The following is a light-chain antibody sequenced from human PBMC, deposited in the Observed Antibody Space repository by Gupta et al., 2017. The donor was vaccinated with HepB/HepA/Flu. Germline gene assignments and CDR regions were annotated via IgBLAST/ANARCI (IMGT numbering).Light chain of an antibody. CDR2: DVS. CDR1: SSDVGTYNS. CDR3: SSYTSTITVV. V-gene: IGLV2-14*03. Sequence: QSPLTQPASVSGSPGQSITISCTGTSSDVGTYNSVSWYQQHPGKAPKLMIFDVSNRPSGVSDRFSGSKSGNTASLTISGLQAEDEADYYCSSYTSTITVVFGGGTRLTVL. J-gene: IGLJ2*01.